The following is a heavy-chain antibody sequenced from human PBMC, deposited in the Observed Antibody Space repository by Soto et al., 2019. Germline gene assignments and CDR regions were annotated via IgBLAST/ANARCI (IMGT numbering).Heavy chain of an antibody. D-gene: IGHD3-9*01. J-gene: IGHJ6*02. CDR2: IYHSGST. Sequence: SETLSLTCAVSGYSISIGYYCGCIRQPPGKGLEWIGSIYHSGSTYYNPSLKSRVTISVDTSKNQFSLKLSSVTAADTAVYYCVRGIDDILTGPYYYYGMDVWGQGTTVTVSS. CDR3: VRGIDDILTGPYYYYGMDV. CDR1: GYSISIGYY. V-gene: IGHV4-38-2*01.